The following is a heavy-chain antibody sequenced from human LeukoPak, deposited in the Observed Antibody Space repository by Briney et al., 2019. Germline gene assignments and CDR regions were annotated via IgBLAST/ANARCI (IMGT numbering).Heavy chain of an antibody. CDR3: ARVMRDTSDWYLFDH. D-gene: IGHD6-19*01. CDR1: GFSLRTNGMC. V-gene: IGHV2-70*01. Sequence: SGPTLVNPTQTLTLTCTFSGFSLRTNGMCVSWIRQPPGKALECLALIDRDDNKYYGTSLKTRFIISKDTSKNQWVLTMTNMDPADPPTYFCARVMRDTSDWYLFDHWGQGMLVTVSS. J-gene: IGHJ4*02. CDR2: IDRDDNK.